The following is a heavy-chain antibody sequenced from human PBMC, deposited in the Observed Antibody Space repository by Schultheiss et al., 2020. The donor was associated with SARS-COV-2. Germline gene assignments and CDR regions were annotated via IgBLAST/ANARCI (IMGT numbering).Heavy chain of an antibody. CDR3: ARNFWSGYYGQPEYYFDY. J-gene: IGHJ4*02. V-gene: IGHV3-33*01. D-gene: IGHD3-3*01. CDR2: IWYDGSNK. Sequence: GGSLRLSCAASGFTFSSYGMHWVRQAPGKGLEWVAVIWYDGSNKYYADSVKGRFTISRDNSKNTLYLQMNSLRAEDTAVYYCARNFWSGYYGQPEYYFDYWGQGTLVTVSS. CDR1: GFTFSSYG.